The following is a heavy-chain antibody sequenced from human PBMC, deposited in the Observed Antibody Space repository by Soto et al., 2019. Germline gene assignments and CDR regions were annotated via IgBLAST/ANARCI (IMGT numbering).Heavy chain of an antibody. CDR1: VYTFTSYY. V-gene: IGHV1-46*01. CDR3: ARSGTATLIQSGMDV. D-gene: IGHD5-18*01. CDR2: INPSGGST. Sequence: VSCKASVYTFTSYYMHWVRQAPGQGLEWMGIINPSGGSTSYAQKFQGRVTMTRDTSTSTVYMELSSLRSEDTAVYYCARSGTATLIQSGMDVWGQGTTVTVSS. J-gene: IGHJ6*02.